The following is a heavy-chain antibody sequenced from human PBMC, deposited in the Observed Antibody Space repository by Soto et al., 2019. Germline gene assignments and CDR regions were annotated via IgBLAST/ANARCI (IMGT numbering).Heavy chain of an antibody. CDR2: IIPIFGTA. CDR1: GGTFSSYA. Sequence: SVKVSCKASGGTFSSYAISWVRQAPGQGLEWMGVIIPIFGTANYAQKFQGRVTITADESTSTAYMELSSLRSEDTAVYYCARDPVRWLQIQDDAFDIWGQGTMVTVSS. V-gene: IGHV1-69*13. J-gene: IGHJ3*02. CDR3: ARDPVRWLQIQDDAFDI. D-gene: IGHD5-12*01.